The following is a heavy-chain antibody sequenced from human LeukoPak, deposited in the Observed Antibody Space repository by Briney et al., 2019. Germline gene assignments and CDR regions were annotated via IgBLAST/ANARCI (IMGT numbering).Heavy chain of an antibody. CDR2: ISGDGGST. CDR3: ARDFHYYDSSGLPGY. CDR1: GFTFDDYA. D-gene: IGHD3-22*01. V-gene: IGHV3-43*02. Sequence: GGSLRLSCAASGFTFDDYAMHWVRQAPGKGLEWVSLISGDGGSTYYADSVKGRFTISRDNAKNSLYLQMNSLRAEDTAVYYCARDFHYYDSSGLPGYWGQGTLVTVSS. J-gene: IGHJ4*02.